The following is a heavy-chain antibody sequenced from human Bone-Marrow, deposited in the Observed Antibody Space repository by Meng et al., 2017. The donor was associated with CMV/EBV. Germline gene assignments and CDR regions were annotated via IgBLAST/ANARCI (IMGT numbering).Heavy chain of an antibody. V-gene: IGHV3-7*03. CDR1: GFIFSDYW. CDR3: AREGSGYSFDH. Sequence: GESLKISCAASGFIFSDYWMSWVRQAPGKGLEWVANIKEDGIEDHYVDSVKGRFTISRDSAKNSVYLQMSSLRVDDTAVYYCAREGSGYSFDHWGPGTLVTGSS. CDR2: IKEDGIED. D-gene: IGHD6-25*01. J-gene: IGHJ4*02.